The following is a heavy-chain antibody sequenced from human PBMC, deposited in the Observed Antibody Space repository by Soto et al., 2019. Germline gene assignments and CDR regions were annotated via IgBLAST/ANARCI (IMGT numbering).Heavy chain of an antibody. Sequence: PGGSLRLSCAASGFTFSSYAMSWVRQAPGKGLEWVSAISGSGGSTYYADSVKGRFTISRDNSKNTLYLQMNSLRAEDTAVYYCASYYCSSTSCYAGPPYHFDYWGQGTLVTVSS. CDR2: ISGSGGST. CDR3: ASYYCSSTSCYAGPPYHFDY. D-gene: IGHD2-2*01. J-gene: IGHJ4*02. CDR1: GFTFSSYA. V-gene: IGHV3-23*01.